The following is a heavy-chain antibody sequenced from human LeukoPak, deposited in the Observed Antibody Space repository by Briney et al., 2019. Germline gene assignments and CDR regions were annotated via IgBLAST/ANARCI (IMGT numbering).Heavy chain of an antibody. J-gene: IGHJ4*02. D-gene: IGHD3-22*01. V-gene: IGHV3-33*01. CDR1: GFTFSSYG. Sequence: GGSLRLSCAASGFTFSSYGMHWVRQAPGKGLEWVAVIWYDGSNKYYADSVKGRFTISRDNSKNTLYLQMNSLRAEDTAVYYCASSLYSYDSSGYYPYYWGQGTLVTVSS. CDR2: IWYDGSNK. CDR3: ASSLYSYDSSGYYPYY.